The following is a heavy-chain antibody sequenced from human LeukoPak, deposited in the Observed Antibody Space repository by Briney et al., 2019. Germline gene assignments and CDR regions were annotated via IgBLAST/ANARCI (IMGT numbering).Heavy chain of an antibody. V-gene: IGHV1-24*01. D-gene: IGHD3-10*01. CDR2: FDPEDGET. CDR1: GYTLTELS. J-gene: IGHJ4*02. CDR3: ATESGPTVYYFDY. Sequence: ASVKVSCKVSGYTLTELSMHWVRQAPGKGVEGMGGFDPEDGETIYAQKFEGRVTMTEDTSTDTAYMELSSLRSEDTDVYYCATESGPTVYYFDYWGQGTLVTVSS.